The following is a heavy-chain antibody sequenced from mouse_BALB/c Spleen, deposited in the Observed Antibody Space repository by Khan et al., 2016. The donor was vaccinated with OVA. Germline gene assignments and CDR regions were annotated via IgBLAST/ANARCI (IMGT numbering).Heavy chain of an antibody. CDR2: ISYSGST. CDR3: ARDYGSSYYYFDY. D-gene: IGHD1-1*01. CDR1: GYSITSDYA. V-gene: IGHV3-2*02. J-gene: IGHJ2*01. Sequence: VQLQQSGPGLVKPSQSLSLTCTVTGYSITSDYAWNWIRQFPGNKLEWMGYISYSGSTSYNTSLKSRISITRDTSKNQFFLQLNSVTTEDTATYYCARDYGSSYYYFDYWGQGTTLTVSS.